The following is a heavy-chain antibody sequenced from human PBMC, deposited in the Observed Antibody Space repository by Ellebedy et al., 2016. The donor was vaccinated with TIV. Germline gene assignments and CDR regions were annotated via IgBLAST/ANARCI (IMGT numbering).Heavy chain of an antibody. Sequence: KVSXXGSGYSFTSYWISWVRQMPGKGLEWMGRIDPSDSYTNYSPSFQGHVTISADKSISTAYLQWSSLKASDTAMYYCARQKMSTIRSYFDYWGQGTLVTVSS. V-gene: IGHV5-10-1*01. D-gene: IGHD5-24*01. CDR2: IDPSDSYT. CDR3: ARQKMSTIRSYFDY. CDR1: GYSFTSYW. J-gene: IGHJ4*02.